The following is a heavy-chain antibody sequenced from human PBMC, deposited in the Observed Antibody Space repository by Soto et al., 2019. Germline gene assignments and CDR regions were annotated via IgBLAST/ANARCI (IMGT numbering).Heavy chain of an antibody. Sequence: QVQLVQSGAEVKKPGSSVKVSCKASGGXXXXXAXXXVRQVXGXGLEWMGEIISMFGAAMYAQKFQGRVTITADESASTAYMELSSLRSEXXXXYXXAXXXXXXXXGSGMDVWGQGTTVTVS. J-gene: IGHJ6*02. V-gene: IGHV1-69*01. D-gene: IGHD3-10*01. CDR1: GGXXXXXA. CDR3: AXXXXXXXXGSGMDV. CDR2: IISMFGAA.